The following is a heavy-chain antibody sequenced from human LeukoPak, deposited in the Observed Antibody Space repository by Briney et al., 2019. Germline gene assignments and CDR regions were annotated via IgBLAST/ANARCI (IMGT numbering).Heavy chain of an antibody. J-gene: IGHJ6*02. CDR3: ATDRVAAAGTGMDV. V-gene: IGHV1-24*01. Sequence: ASVKVSCKVSGYTLTELSMHWVRQAPGKGLEWMGGLDPEDGETIYAQKFQGRVTMTEDTSTDTAYMELSSLRSEDTAVYYCATDRVAAAGTGMDVWGQGTTVTVSS. CDR1: GYTLTELS. D-gene: IGHD6-13*01. CDR2: LDPEDGET.